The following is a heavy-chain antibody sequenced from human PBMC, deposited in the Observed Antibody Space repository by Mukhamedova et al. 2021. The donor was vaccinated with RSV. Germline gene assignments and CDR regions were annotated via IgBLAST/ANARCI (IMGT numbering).Heavy chain of an antibody. Sequence: GLEWMGWMNPNSGNTGYAQKFQGRVTMTRNTSISTAYMELSSLRSEDTAVYYCARGLDSDYDSSGYSLNDYWGQGTLVTVSS. CDR3: ARGLDSDYDSSGYSLNDY. D-gene: IGHD3-22*01. V-gene: IGHV1-8*01. CDR2: MNPNSGNT. J-gene: IGHJ4*02.